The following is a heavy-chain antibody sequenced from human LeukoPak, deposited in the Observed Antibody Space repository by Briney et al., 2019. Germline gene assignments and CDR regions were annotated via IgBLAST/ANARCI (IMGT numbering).Heavy chain of an antibody. CDR3: ARVSGYSYGENDAFDV. V-gene: IGHV1-2*02. Sequence: GASVKVSCKASGYIFTGYYIHWVRQAPGQGLEWMGWINPNTGGTNYAQQFQGRVTMTRDTSIRTAYMELSRLISDDTAVYYCARVSGYSYGENDAFDVWGQGTVVTVSS. CDR1: GYIFTGYY. CDR2: INPNTGGT. J-gene: IGHJ3*01. D-gene: IGHD5-18*01.